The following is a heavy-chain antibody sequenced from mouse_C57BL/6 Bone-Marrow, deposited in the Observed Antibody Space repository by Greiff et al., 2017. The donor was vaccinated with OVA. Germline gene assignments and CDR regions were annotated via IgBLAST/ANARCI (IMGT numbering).Heavy chain of an antibody. CDR1: GYAFSSSW. J-gene: IGHJ2*01. CDR3: ARSEGNEGYLSGDY. D-gene: IGHD2-3*01. V-gene: IGHV1-82*01. Sequence: VQLQQSGPELVKPGASVKISCKASGYAFSSSWMNWVKQRPGKGLEWIGRIYPGDGDTNYNGKFKGKATLTADKSSSTAYMQLSSLTSEYSAVFFCARSEGNEGYLSGDYWGQGTTLTVSS. CDR2: IYPGDGDT.